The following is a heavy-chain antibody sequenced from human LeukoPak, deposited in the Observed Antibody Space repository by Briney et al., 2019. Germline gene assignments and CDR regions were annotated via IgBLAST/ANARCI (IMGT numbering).Heavy chain of an antibody. J-gene: IGHJ4*02. D-gene: IGHD6-19*01. CDR2: INPKSGGT. CDR3: VRDLGISGWYAPPLGYFDS. Sequence: ASVKVSCKASGYTFSAYCMHWVRQAPGQGLEWMGWINPKSGGTNYAQKFQDRVTMTRDTSISSTYMESSRLKSDDPAVYYCVRDLGISGWYAPPLGYFDSWGQGTLVTVSS. V-gene: IGHV1-2*02. CDR1: GYTFSAYC.